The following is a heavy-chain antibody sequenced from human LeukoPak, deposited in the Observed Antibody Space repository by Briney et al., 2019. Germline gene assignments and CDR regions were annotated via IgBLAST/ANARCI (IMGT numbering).Heavy chain of an antibody. CDR1: GGSISSSSYY. J-gene: IGHJ6*02. Sequence: PSETLSLTCTVSGGSISSSSYYWGWIRQPPGKGLEWIVSIYYSGSTYYNPSLKSRVTISVYTSKNQFSLTLISVTAADTAVYYCARQPYYYDSRLYGMDVWGQGTTVTVSS. D-gene: IGHD3-22*01. CDR2: IYYSGST. CDR3: ARQPYYYDSRLYGMDV. V-gene: IGHV4-39*01.